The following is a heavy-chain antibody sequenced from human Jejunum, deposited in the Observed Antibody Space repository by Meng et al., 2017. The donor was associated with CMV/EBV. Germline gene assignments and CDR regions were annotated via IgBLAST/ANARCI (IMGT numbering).Heavy chain of an antibody. CDR2: ISSSGST. V-gene: IGHV4-4*07. CDR1: GGSIRTYS. J-gene: IGHJ4*02. CDR3: ARDLPGVGVDY. D-gene: IGHD2-2*01. Sequence: QVQLQESGPGLGKPSETLSLTCSVSGGSIRTYSWTWIRQPAGKGLEWIGRISSSGSTNYNPSLNSRVTMSVDTSKNHFSLRLSSVTAADTAVYYCARDLPGVGVDYWGQGTLVTVSS.